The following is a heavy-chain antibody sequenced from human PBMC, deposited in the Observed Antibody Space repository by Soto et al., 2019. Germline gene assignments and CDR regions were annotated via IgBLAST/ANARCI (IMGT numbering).Heavy chain of an antibody. J-gene: IGHJ5*02. CDR1: GGTFSSYA. V-gene: IGHV1-69*01. CDR3: PREGLSAGSNRGKYNWFDP. Sequence: QVQLVQSGAEVKKPGSSVKVSCKASGGTFSSYAISWVRQAPGQGLEWMGGIIPIFGTANYAQKFQGSVTITEDESRNTAYMELRSLRSENTAVYYCPREGLSAGSNRGKYNWFDPWGQGTLVTVSS. D-gene: IGHD3-10*01. CDR2: IIPIFGTA.